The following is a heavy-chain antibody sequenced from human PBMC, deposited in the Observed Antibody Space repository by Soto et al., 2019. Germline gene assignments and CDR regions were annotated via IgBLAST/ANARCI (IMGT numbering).Heavy chain of an antibody. V-gene: IGHV1-69*13. CDR2: IIPIFGTA. D-gene: IGHD3-10*01. Sequence: ASVKVSCKASGGTFSSYAISWVRQAPGQGLEWMGGIIPIFGTANYAQKFQGRVTITADESTSTAYMELSSLRSEDTAVYYGARVGDGSGSYYYYYYGMDVWGQGTTVTVSS. CDR1: GGTFSSYA. CDR3: ARVGDGSGSYYYYYYGMDV. J-gene: IGHJ6*02.